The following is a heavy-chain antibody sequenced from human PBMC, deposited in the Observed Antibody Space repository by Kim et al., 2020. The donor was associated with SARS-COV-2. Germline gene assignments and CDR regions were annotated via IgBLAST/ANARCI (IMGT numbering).Heavy chain of an antibody. CDR2: IYSGGST. Sequence: GGSLRLSCAASGFTVSSNYMSWVRQAPGKGLEWVSVIYSGGSTYYADSVKGRFTISRDNSKNTLYLQMNSLRAEDTAVYYCARDLRDKDIWFGELLYKAYGMDVWGQGTTVTVSS. D-gene: IGHD3-10*01. CDR1: GFTVSSNY. CDR3: ARDLRDKDIWFGELLYKAYGMDV. J-gene: IGHJ6*02. V-gene: IGHV3-53*01.